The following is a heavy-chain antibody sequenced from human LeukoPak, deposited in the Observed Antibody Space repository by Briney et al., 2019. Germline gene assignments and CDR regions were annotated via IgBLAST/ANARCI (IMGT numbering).Heavy chain of an antibody. CDR2: ISYDGSNK. J-gene: IGHJ4*02. Sequence: GGSLRLSCAASGFTFSSYAMHWVRQAPGKGLEWVAVISYDGSNKYYADSVKGRFTISRDNSKNSLYLQMNSLRAEDTSVHYCARGSSSGYYTRFDYWGQGTLVTVSS. CDR1: GFTFSSYA. V-gene: IGHV3-30-3*01. CDR3: ARGSSSGYYTRFDY. D-gene: IGHD3-22*01.